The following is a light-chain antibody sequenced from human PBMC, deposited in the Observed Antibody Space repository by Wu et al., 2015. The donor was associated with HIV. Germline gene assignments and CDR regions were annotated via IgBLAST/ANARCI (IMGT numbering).Light chain of an antibody. CDR1: QSISSW. V-gene: IGKV1-5*03. Sequence: DIQMTQSPSTLSASVGDRVTITCRASQSISSWLAWYQQKPGKAPKLLIYKASSLESGVPSRFSGSGSGTEFTLTISSLQPDDIATYYCHQYNTYPLTFGGGPRWRSN. CDR3: HQYNTYPLT. CDR2: KAS. J-gene: IGKJ4*01.